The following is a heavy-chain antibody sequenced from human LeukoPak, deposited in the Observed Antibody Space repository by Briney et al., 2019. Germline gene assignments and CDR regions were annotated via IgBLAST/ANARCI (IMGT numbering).Heavy chain of an antibody. CDR1: GFTFNSYA. CDR3: ARTIAQYTNSWLYYYYGMDV. CDR2: ISGNGYDT. Sequence: GFSLTLSCTVSGFTFNSYAMSWVRQAPGNGLEWLSSISGNGYDTYHADSVKGRFTVSRDNSKSTLYLQMNSLRAEDPAVFYCARTIAQYTNSWLYYYYGMDVWGQGTTVTVSS. D-gene: IGHD6-13*01. J-gene: IGHJ6*02. V-gene: IGHV3-23*01.